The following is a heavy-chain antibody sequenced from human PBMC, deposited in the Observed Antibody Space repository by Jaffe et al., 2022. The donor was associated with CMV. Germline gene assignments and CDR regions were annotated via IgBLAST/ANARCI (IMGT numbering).Heavy chain of an antibody. CDR2: IIPILGIA. V-gene: IGHV1-69*09. J-gene: IGHJ6*03. CDR3: ARVGRFTVTTTGYYYYYMDV. D-gene: IGHD4-17*01. CDR1: GGTFSSYA. Sequence: QVQLVQSGAEVKKPGSSVKVSCKASGGTFSSYAISWVRQAPGQGLEWMGRIIPILGIANYAQKFQGRVTITADKSTSTAYMELSSLRSEDTAVYYCARVGRFTVTTTGYYYYYMDVWGKGTTVTVSS.